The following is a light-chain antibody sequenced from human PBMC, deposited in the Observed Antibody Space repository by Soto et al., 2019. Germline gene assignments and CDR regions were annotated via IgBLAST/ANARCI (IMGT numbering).Light chain of an antibody. CDR3: QQSNNWPPLT. Sequence: EIVMTQSPATLSVSPGERATLSCTASQSVSRNLAWYQQKPGQAPRLLIYGASTRATGIPARFSGSGSGTEFTLTISSLQSEDFAVYYCQQSNNWPPLTFGQGTKVEIK. CDR1: QSVSRN. J-gene: IGKJ1*01. CDR2: GAS. V-gene: IGKV3-15*01.